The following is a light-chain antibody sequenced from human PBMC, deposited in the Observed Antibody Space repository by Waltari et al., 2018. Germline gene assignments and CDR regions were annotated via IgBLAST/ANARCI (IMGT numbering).Light chain of an antibody. Sequence: SSELTQDPAVSVALGQTVRITCQGDSLRSYYASWYQQKPGQAPVLVIYGKNNRPSGIPDRFSGSSSGNTASVTITGAQAEDEADYYCNSRDSSGNHLVFGTGTKVTFL. J-gene: IGLJ1*01. V-gene: IGLV3-19*01. CDR2: GKN. CDR3: NSRDSSGNHLV. CDR1: SLRSYY.